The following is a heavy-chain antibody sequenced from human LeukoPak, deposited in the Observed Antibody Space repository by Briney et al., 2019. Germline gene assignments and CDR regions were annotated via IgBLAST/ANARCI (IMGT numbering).Heavy chain of an antibody. Sequence: SETLSLTCTVSGGSISSYYWSWIRQPPGKGLEWIGYIYYSGSTNYNPSLKSRVTISVDTSKNQFSLKLSSVTAADTAVYYCARGQPGITIDYWGQGTLVTVSS. V-gene: IGHV4-59*12. J-gene: IGHJ4*02. CDR1: GGSISSYY. CDR3: ARGQPGITIDY. CDR2: IYYSGST. D-gene: IGHD3-10*01.